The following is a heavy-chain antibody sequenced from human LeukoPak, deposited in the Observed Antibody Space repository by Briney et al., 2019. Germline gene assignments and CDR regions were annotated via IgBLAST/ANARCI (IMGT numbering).Heavy chain of an antibody. CDR2: INPNSGGT. CDR1: GYTFTGYY. D-gene: IGHD3-9*01. Sequence: ASVKVSCTASGYTFTGYYMHWVRQAPGQGLEWMGWINPNSGGTNYAQKFQGRVTMTRDTSISTAYMELSRLRSDDTAVYYFARAKTAYDILTGYYYYYYMDVWGKGTTVTVSS. CDR3: ARAKTAYDILTGYYYYYYMDV. J-gene: IGHJ6*03. V-gene: IGHV1-2*02.